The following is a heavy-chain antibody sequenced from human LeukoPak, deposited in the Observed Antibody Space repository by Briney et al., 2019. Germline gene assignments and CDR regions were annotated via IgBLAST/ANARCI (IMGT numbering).Heavy chain of an antibody. CDR1: GGSFSGYY. D-gene: IGHD3-22*01. CDR2: INHSGST. J-gene: IGHJ6*02. V-gene: IGHV4-34*01. Sequence: PSETLSLTCAVYGGSFSGYYWSWIRQPPGKGLEWIGEINHSGSTNYNPSLKSRVTISVDTSKNQFSLHLNSVTPEDTAVYYCARVLIDYYDSSGYYLYYYYGMDVWGQGTTVTVSS. CDR3: ARVLIDYYDSSGYYLYYYYGMDV.